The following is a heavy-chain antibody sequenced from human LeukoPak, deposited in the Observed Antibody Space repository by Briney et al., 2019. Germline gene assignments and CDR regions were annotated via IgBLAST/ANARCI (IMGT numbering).Heavy chain of an antibody. Sequence: SETLSLTCAVYGGSFSGYYWSWIRQPPGKGLEWIGEINHNGSTNYNPSLKSRVTISVDTSKNQFSLKLSSVTAADTAVYYCARGDFGVVTNFDYWGQGTLVTVSS. CDR3: ARGDFGVVTNFDY. CDR2: INHNGST. CDR1: GGSFSGYY. J-gene: IGHJ4*02. D-gene: IGHD3-3*01. V-gene: IGHV4-34*01.